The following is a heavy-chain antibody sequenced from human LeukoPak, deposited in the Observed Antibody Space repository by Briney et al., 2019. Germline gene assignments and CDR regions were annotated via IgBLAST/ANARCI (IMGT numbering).Heavy chain of an antibody. J-gene: IGHJ4*02. Sequence: PGGSLRLSCAASGITFSNYAMSWVRQAPGKGLEWVSGISGSGATTYYADSVKGRFTISRDNAKNSLYLQMNSLRAEDTAVYYCARYSSSWHWGQGTLVTVSS. CDR2: ISGSGATT. V-gene: IGHV3-23*01. CDR1: GITFSNYA. D-gene: IGHD6-13*01. CDR3: ARYSSSWH.